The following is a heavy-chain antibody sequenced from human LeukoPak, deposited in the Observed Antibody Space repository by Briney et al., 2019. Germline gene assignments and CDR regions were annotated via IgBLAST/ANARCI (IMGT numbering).Heavy chain of an antibody. V-gene: IGHV4-39*01. J-gene: IGHJ4*02. D-gene: IGHD3-22*01. CDR2: IYYSGIT. CDR1: GGSISSTSYF. Sequence: SETLSLTCTVSGGSISSTSYFRGWIRQPPGQGLEWIGSIYYSGITYYNPSLKSRVTISVDTSKNQFSLRLSSVTAADTAVYYCARTVGIGYYDSSGEYWGQGTLVTVSS. CDR3: ARTVGIGYYDSSGEY.